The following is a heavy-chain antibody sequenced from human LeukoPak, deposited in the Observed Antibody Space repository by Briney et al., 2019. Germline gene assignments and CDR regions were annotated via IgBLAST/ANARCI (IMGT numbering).Heavy chain of an antibody. D-gene: IGHD6-13*01. V-gene: IGHV3-11*04. CDR2: ISSSGSTI. CDR3: ARDLRAAAGPFDY. Sequence: GGSLRLSCAASGFTFSDYYMSWIRQAPGKGLEWVSYISSSGSTIYYADSVKGQFTISRDNAKNSLYLQMNSLTAEDTAVYYCARDLRAAAGPFDYWGQGTLVTVSS. CDR1: GFTFSDYY. J-gene: IGHJ4*02.